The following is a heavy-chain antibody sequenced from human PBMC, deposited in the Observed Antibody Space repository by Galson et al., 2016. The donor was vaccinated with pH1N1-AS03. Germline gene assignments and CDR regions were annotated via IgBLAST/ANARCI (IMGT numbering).Heavy chain of an antibody. Sequence: PALVKPTQTLTLTCTFSGFSLSTGGVHVAWIRQPPGKALEWLALIFWDGETRYRPSLRSRLTITKDTSKNQVVHTMTNMDPVDTATYYCARSTHVNEGLDFWGQGTLVTVSS. D-gene: IGHD2-8*01. CDR2: IFWDGET. V-gene: IGHV2-5*02. J-gene: IGHJ4*02. CDR1: GFSLSTGGVH. CDR3: ARSTHVNEGLDF.